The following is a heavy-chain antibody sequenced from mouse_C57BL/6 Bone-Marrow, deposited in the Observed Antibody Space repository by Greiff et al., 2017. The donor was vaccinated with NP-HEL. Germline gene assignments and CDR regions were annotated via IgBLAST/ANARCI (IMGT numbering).Heavy chain of an antibody. V-gene: IGHV2-2*01. CDR3: ARNSIITTVVSYFDY. J-gene: IGHJ2*01. CDR1: GFSLTSYG. CDR2: IWSGGSP. D-gene: IGHD1-1*01. Sequence: QVQLQQSGPGLVQPSQSLSITCTVSGFSLTSYGVHWVRQSPGKGLEWLGVIWSGGSPDYNAAFISRLSISKDNSKSQVFFKMNSLQADDTAIYYCARNSIITTVVSYFDYWGQGTTLTVSS.